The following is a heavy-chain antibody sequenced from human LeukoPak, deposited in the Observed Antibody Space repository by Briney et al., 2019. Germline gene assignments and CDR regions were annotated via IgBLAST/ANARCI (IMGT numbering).Heavy chain of an antibody. Sequence: GASVKVSCKASGGTFSSYAISWVRQAPGQGLEWMGGIIPIFGTANYAQKFQGRVTITADESTSTAYMELSSLRSEDTAVYYCARSEVLRFLEWLLFDYWGQGTLVTVSS. CDR2: IIPIFGTA. D-gene: IGHD3-3*01. CDR3: ARSEVLRFLEWLLFDY. J-gene: IGHJ4*02. CDR1: GGTFSSYA. V-gene: IGHV1-69*13.